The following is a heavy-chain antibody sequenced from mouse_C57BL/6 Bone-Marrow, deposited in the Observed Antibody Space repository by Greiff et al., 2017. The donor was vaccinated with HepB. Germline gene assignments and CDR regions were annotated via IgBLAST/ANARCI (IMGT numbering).Heavy chain of an antibody. Sequence: EVHLVESGGGLVQPGGSMKLSCVASGFTFSNYWMNWVRQSPEKGLEWVAQIRLKSDNYATHYAESVKGRFTISRDDSKSSVYLQMNNLRAEDTGIYYCTLGQGYYAMDYWGQGTSVTVSS. V-gene: IGHV6-3*01. CDR3: TLGQGYYAMDY. CDR2: IRLKSDNYAT. D-gene: IGHD4-1*01. J-gene: IGHJ4*01. CDR1: GFTFSNYW.